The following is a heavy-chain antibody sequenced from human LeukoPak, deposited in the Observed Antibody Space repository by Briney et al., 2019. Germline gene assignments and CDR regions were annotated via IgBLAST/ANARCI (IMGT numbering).Heavy chain of an antibody. CDR1: GGTFTSYA. CDR2: IIPIFGTA. V-gene: IGHV1-69*13. Sequence: GASVKVSCKASGGTFTSYAISWVRQAPGQGLEWMGGIIPIFGTANYAQKFQGRVTITADESTSTAYMELSSLRSEDTAVYYCARDHYYYGSGSYSDYWGQGTLVTVSS. J-gene: IGHJ4*02. D-gene: IGHD3-10*01. CDR3: ARDHYYYGSGSYSDY.